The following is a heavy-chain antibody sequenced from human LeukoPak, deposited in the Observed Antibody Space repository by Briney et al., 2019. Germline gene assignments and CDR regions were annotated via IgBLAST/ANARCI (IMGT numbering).Heavy chain of an antibody. Sequence: GGSLRLSCAASGFTFSSYNMNWVRQAPGKGLEWVSYICGSGSNTFSADSVKGRFTISRDNARNSLYLQMSSLRDEDTAVYYCARSHVAGFDYWGQGTLVTVSS. CDR1: GFTFSSYN. CDR2: ICGSGSNT. V-gene: IGHV3-48*02. D-gene: IGHD3-16*01. CDR3: ARSHVAGFDY. J-gene: IGHJ4*02.